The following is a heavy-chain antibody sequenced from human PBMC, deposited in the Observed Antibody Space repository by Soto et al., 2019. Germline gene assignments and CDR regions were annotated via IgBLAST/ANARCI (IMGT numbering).Heavy chain of an antibody. D-gene: IGHD5-12*01. CDR1: GFTFSSYG. CDR2: IWYDGSNK. J-gene: IGHJ4*02. CDR3: AKEMATNFDY. V-gene: IGHV3-33*06. Sequence: QVQLVESGGGVVQPGRSLRLSCAASGFTFSSYGMHWVRQAPGKGLEWVAVIWYDGSNKYYADSVKGRFTISRDNSKNTLYLQMNSLRAEDTAVYYCAKEMATNFDYWGQGTLVTVSS.